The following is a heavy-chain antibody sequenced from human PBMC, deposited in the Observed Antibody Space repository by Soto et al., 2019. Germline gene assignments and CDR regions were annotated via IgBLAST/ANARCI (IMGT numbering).Heavy chain of an antibody. J-gene: IGHJ4*02. CDR1: GYPFGDYA. V-gene: IGHV3-49*04. D-gene: IGHD3-10*01. CDR2: IRSKAYGGTT. CDR3: TIGSLASDY. Sequence: PGESRVLSWVASGYPFGDYAMSWVRQAPGKGLEWVGFIRSKAYGGTTEYAASVKGRFTISRDDSKSIAYLQMNSLKTEDTAVYYCTIGSLASDYWGQGTLVTVSS.